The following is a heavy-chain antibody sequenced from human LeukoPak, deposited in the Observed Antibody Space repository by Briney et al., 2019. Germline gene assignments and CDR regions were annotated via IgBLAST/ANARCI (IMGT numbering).Heavy chain of an antibody. CDR1: GGSISSYY. J-gene: IGHJ3*02. CDR3: ACLTTADAFDI. CDR2: LSYSGST. Sequence: SETLSLTCTVSGGSISSYYWSWIRQPPGKGLEWIGCLSYSGSTNYNPSLKSRVTISLDTSKNQFSLKLSSVTAADTAVYYCACLTTADAFDIWGQGTMVTVSS. V-gene: IGHV4-59*01. D-gene: IGHD3-22*01.